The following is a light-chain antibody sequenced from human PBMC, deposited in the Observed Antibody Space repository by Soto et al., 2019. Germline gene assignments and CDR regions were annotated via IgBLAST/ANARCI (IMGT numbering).Light chain of an antibody. V-gene: IGKV3-11*01. CDR3: QQCGNWPWT. J-gene: IGKJ1*01. Sequence: PGQGAPLSCMASKSVGGDSVWYQQQPGQAPRLLIYDASNRATGIPPRFSGSGSGTDFTLTISSLEPEDFAVYYCQQCGNWPWTFGQGTKVDVK. CDR1: KSVGGD. CDR2: DAS.